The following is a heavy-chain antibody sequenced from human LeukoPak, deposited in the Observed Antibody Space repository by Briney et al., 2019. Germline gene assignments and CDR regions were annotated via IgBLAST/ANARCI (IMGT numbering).Heavy chain of an antibody. CDR2: INHSGST. Sequence: SETLSLTCAVYGGSFSGYYWSWIRQPPGKGLEWIGEINHSGSTNYNPSLKSRVTISVDTSKNQFSLKLSPVTAADTAVYYCARDGKVLRFLEWLPNHYFDYWGQGTLVTVSS. CDR3: ARDGKVLRFLEWLPNHYFDY. D-gene: IGHD3-3*01. J-gene: IGHJ4*02. V-gene: IGHV4-34*01. CDR1: GGSFSGYY.